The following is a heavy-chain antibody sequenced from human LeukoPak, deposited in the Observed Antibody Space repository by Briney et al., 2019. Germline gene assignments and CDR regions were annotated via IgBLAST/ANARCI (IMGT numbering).Heavy chain of an antibody. Sequence: SVKVSCKASGYTFTSYGISWVRQAPGQGLEWMGWIIPIFGTANYAQKFQGRVTITADESTSTAYMELSSLRSEDTAVYYCARANFRDAFDIWGQGTMVTVSS. D-gene: IGHD4/OR15-4a*01. V-gene: IGHV1-69*13. CDR1: GYTFTSYG. CDR3: ARANFRDAFDI. J-gene: IGHJ3*02. CDR2: IIPIFGTA.